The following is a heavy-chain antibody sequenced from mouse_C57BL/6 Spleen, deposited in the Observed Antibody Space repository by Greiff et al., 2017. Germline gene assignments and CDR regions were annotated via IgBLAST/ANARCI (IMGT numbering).Heavy chain of an antibody. D-gene: IGHD2-5*01. J-gene: IGHJ3*01. V-gene: IGHV5-9-1*02. CDR2: ISSGGDYI. Sequence: DVQLVESGEGLVKPGGSLKLSCAASGFTFSSYAMSWVRQTPEKRLEWVAYISSGGDYIYYADTVKGRFTISRDNARNTLYLQMSSLKSEDTAMYYCTRRGNSNSFAYWGQGTLVTVSA. CDR3: TRRGNSNSFAY. CDR1: GFTFSSYA.